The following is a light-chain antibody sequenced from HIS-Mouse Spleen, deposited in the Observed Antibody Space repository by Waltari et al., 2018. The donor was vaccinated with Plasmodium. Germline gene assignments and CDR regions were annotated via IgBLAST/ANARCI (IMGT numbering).Light chain of an antibody. CDR1: QSISSY. V-gene: IGKV1-39*01. Sequence: DIQMTQSPSSLSASVGDRVTITCRASQSISSYLNWYQQKPGKAPKLLIYAASSLQSGVPSRFSGSGSGTYFTLTISSLQPEYFATYYCQQSYSTWTFGQGTKVEIK. CDR2: AAS. CDR3: QQSYSTWT. J-gene: IGKJ1*01.